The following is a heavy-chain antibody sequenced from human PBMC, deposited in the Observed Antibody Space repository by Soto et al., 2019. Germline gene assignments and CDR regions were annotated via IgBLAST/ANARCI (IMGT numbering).Heavy chain of an antibody. Sequence: EVQLVESGGGLVQPGGSLRLSCAASGFTFSSYDMHWVRQTTGKGLEWVSAIGTAGDPYYPGSVKGRFTISRENAKNSLYLQMNSLRAGDTAVYYCARCTSDYGDYPGGMDVWCQGPRSPSP. J-gene: IGHJ6*02. CDR3: ARCTSDYGDYPGGMDV. D-gene: IGHD4-17*01. CDR1: GFTFSSYD. V-gene: IGHV3-13*05. CDR2: IGTAGDP.